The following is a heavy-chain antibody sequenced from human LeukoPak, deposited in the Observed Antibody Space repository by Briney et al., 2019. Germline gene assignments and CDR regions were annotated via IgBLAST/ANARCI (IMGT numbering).Heavy chain of an antibody. V-gene: IGHV4-4*07. J-gene: IGHJ4*02. CDR1: GGSISSYY. Sequence: SETLSLTCTVSGGSISSYYWSWIRQPPGKGLEWIGRIYTSGSTNYNPSLKSRVTMSVDTSKNQFSLKLSSVTAADTAVYYCARDYSNYVGSPTFDYWGQGTLVTVSS. CDR2: IYTSGST. CDR3: ARDYSNYVGSPTFDY. D-gene: IGHD4-11*01.